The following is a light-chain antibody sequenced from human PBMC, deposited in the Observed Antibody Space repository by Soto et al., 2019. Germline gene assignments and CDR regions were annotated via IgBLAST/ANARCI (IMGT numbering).Light chain of an antibody. CDR3: QQAKHFPRT. V-gene: IGKV1-12*01. CDR2: PAS. Sequence: DIQMTQSPSSVSASVGDRVTITCRASHDINIWLAWYQLRPGKAPKLLIYPASNLQSGVPSRFSGSGSGTDFPLHLNRPQAEDIATYYFQQAKHFPRTFGGGTKVEIK. CDR1: HDINIW. J-gene: IGKJ4*01.